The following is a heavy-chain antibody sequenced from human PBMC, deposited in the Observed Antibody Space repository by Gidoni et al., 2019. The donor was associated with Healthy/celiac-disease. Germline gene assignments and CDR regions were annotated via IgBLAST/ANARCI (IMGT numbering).Heavy chain of an antibody. CDR2: INPNSGGT. CDR3: AREQAWTPGAMDV. D-gene: IGHD3-10*01. J-gene: IGHJ6*04. Sequence: QVQLVQSGAAVQKPGASVTVSCKASGYTFTGYYMHWVRQAPGQGLEWMGWINPNSGGTNDAQKFQGRVTMTRDTSISTAYRERSRLRSDDTAVYYCAREQAWTPGAMDVWGKGTTVTVSS. V-gene: IGHV1-2*02. CDR1: GYTFTGYY.